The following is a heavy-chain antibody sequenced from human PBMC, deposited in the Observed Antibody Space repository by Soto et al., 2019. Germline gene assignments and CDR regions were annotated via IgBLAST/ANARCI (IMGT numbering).Heavy chain of an antibody. J-gene: IGHJ4*02. CDR1: GFTFGSYG. V-gene: IGHV3-30*18. CDR3: AKHFLNSYDTSCSSAFDY. CDR2: ISYDGSNK. D-gene: IGHD3-22*01. Sequence: PGGSLRLSCAASGFTFGSYGMHWVRQAPGKGLEWVAVISYDGSNKYYADSVKGRFTISRDNSKNTLYLQMNSLRAEDTAVYYCAKHFLNSYDTSCSSAFDYGGQGTMVTIYS.